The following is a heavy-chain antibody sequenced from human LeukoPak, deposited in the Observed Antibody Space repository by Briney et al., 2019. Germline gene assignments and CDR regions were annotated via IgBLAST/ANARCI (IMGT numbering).Heavy chain of an antibody. CDR1: GYTFISYY. CDR2: INPSGGST. CDR3: ARSGGDRVEMPTIIDY. Sequence: ASVKVSCKASGYTFISYYMHWVRQAPGQGLEWMGIINPSGGSTTYAQMFQGRVILTRDTSTRTVYMELYSLRSEDTAVYYCARSGGDRVEMPTIIDYWGQGTLVTVSS. J-gene: IGHJ4*02. D-gene: IGHD3-10*01. V-gene: IGHV1-46*01.